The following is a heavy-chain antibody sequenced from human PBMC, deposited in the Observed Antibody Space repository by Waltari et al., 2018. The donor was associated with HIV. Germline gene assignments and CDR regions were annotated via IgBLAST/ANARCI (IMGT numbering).Heavy chain of an antibody. CDR1: GFTFSSYG. J-gene: IGHJ4*02. CDR2: ISYDGSNK. D-gene: IGHD5-18*01. V-gene: IGHV3-30*18. CDR3: AKVDGYSYGHLIDY. Sequence: QVQLVESGGGVVQPGRSLRLSCAASGFTFSSYGMHWVRQAPGKGLEWVAVISYDGSNKYYADSVKGRFTISRDNSKNTLYLQMNSLRAEDTAVYYCAKVDGYSYGHLIDYWGQGTLVTVSS.